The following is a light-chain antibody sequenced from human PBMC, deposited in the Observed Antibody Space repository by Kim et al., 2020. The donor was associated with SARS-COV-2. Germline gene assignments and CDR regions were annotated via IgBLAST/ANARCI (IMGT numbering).Light chain of an antibody. CDR1: KRGDIK. J-gene: IGLJ3*02. CDR2: DDT. V-gene: IGLV3-21*02. CDR3: QVWDGSSDHWV. Sequence: APGETGKITCGGNKRGDIKVHWYQRRPGEAPVLVISDDTDRPSGIPGRFSGSNSGNTATLAINRVEAVDDADYYCQVWDGSSDHWVFGGGTQLTVL.